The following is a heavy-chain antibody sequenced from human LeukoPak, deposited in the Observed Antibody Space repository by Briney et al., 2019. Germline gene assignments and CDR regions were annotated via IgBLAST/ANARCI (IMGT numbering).Heavy chain of an antibody. V-gene: IGHV3-23*01. Sequence: GGSLRLSCAASGFTFSNSAMSWVRQAPGMGLEWVSAITGSGDSTYYSDSVKGRFTISRDNSKNTLYLQMSSLRAENTAVYYCTKGSLVRGFDYWGQGTLVTVSS. J-gene: IGHJ4*02. CDR2: ITGSGDST. CDR3: TKGSLVRGFDY. CDR1: GFTFSNSA. D-gene: IGHD3-10*01.